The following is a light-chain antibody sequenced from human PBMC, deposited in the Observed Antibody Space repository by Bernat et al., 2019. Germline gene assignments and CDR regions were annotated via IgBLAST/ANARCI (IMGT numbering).Light chain of an antibody. CDR3: CSYAGSSTSPYV. J-gene: IGLJ1*01. Sequence: QSALTQPAAVSGSPGQSITISCTGTSSDVGSYNLSSWYQQHPGKAPKLMIYEVSKRPSGVSTRFSGFKSGNTASVTISGLQAEDEADYYCCSYAGSSTSPYVFGPATTLIVL. CDR2: EVS. V-gene: IGLV2-23*02. CDR1: SSDVGSYNL.